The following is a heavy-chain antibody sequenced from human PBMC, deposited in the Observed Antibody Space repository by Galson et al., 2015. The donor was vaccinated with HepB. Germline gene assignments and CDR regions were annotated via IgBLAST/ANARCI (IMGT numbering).Heavy chain of an antibody. V-gene: IGHV3-23*01. CDR2: ISASGDNT. Sequence: SLRLSCAASGFTFRSYAMSWVRQAPGKGLEWVSGISASGDNTYYPDSVKGRFTISRDNSKNMVYLQMNSLRAEDTAVHYCARLSVGATLGYWGQGTLVTVSS. D-gene: IGHD1-26*01. CDR1: GFTFRSYA. CDR3: ARLSVGATLGY. J-gene: IGHJ4*02.